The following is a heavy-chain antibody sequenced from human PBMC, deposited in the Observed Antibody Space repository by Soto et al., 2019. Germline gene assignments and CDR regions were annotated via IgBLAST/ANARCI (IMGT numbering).Heavy chain of an antibody. Sequence: EVQLVESGEGLVQPGGSLRLSYAASAFTFSNYAMQWVRQAPGKGLEYVSAISDNGGTTYYADSVKGRFTISRDNSKNTMYIQMGSLRAEDLAVYYCARGPSTVATWLDYWGQGTLVTVSS. CDR2: ISDNGGTT. V-gene: IGHV3-64*02. D-gene: IGHD4-17*01. CDR3: ARGPSTVATWLDY. CDR1: AFTFSNYA. J-gene: IGHJ4*02.